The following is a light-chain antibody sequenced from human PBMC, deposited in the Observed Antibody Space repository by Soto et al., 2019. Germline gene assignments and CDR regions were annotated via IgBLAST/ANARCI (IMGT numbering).Light chain of an antibody. CDR2: AAS. V-gene: IGKV1-17*01. CDR1: QGIRDA. CDR3: LQHNSYPQT. Sequence: DIQMTQSPSSLSASVGDRVTITCRASQGIRDALGWYQQKPGKAPKRLIHAASSLQSGVPSRFSGSGSGTEFTLTISSLQPEDFATYSCLQHNSYPQTFGQGTKVEIK. J-gene: IGKJ1*01.